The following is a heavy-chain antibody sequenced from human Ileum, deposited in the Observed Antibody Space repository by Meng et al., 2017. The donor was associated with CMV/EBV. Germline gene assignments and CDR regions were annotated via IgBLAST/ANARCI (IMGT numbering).Heavy chain of an antibody. V-gene: IGHV4-30-4*01. J-gene: IGHJ5*02. Sequence: QGQLQESGPGLVKPSQTLSLTCTVSGASITNDDYYWSWIRQPPGKGLEWIGYIYYNGITYYNPSPKSRIAILVDTSKSQFSLIVSSVTAADTAVYYCAKYSGPSRWFDPWGQGTLVTVSS. CDR2: IYYNGIT. D-gene: IGHD5-12*01. CDR1: GASITNDDYY. CDR3: AKYSGPSRWFDP.